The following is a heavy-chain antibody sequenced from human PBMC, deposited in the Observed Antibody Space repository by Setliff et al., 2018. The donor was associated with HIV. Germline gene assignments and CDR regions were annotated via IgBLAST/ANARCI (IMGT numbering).Heavy chain of an antibody. CDR2: IYHSGST. CDR3: ARRSGFALDY. CDR1: GLTFNNAW. Sequence: GSLRLSCTASGLTFNNAWMRWVRQAPGKGLEWIGEIYHSGSTNYNPSLKSRVTISVDTSKNQFSLKLSSVTAADTAVYYCARRSGFALDYWGQGTLVTVSS. J-gene: IGHJ4*02. D-gene: IGHD5-12*01. V-gene: IGHV4-4*02.